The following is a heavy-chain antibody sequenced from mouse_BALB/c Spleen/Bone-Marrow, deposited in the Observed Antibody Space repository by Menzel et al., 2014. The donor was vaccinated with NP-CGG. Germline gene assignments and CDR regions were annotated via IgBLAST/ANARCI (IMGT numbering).Heavy chain of an antibody. CDR3: ARYYYGYYFDY. CDR2: IDPANGNT. D-gene: IGHD1-2*01. Sequence: VQLQHSGAELVKPGASVELSCTASGFNIKDTYMHWVKQRPEQGLEWIGRIDPANGNTKYDPKFQGKATITADTSSNTAYLQLSSLTSEDTAVYYCARYYYGYYFDYWGQGTTLTVSS. V-gene: IGHV14-3*02. J-gene: IGHJ2*01. CDR1: GFNIKDTY.